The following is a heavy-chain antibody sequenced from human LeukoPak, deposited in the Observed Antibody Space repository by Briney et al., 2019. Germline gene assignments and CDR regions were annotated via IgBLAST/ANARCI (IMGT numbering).Heavy chain of an antibody. CDR2: IRSIAYGGTT. D-gene: IGHD5-12*01. Sequence: GGSLRLSCTGSGFLFDDFALSWVRQAPGKGLEWVGFIRSIAYGGTTEYAASVKGRFTISRDDSKGIAYLQMDSLNSEDTAVYYCAKVGYSLQPDWVWGQGTLVTVSS. J-gene: IGHJ4*02. CDR1: GFLFDDFA. V-gene: IGHV3-49*04. CDR3: AKVGYSLQPDWV.